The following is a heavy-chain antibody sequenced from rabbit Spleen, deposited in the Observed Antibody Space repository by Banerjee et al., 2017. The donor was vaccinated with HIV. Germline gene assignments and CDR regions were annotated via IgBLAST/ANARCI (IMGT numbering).Heavy chain of an antibody. D-gene: IGHD1-1*01. CDR1: GFSFSNSYD. Sequence: QEQLEESGGDLVKPEGSLTLTCTASGFSFSNSYDMCWVRQAPGKGLEWISCIAGSSSGFTYSATWAKGRFTISKTSSTTVTLQMTSLTAADTATYFCARDLVGVIGWNFNLWGPGTLVTVS. V-gene: IGHV1S45*01. CDR2: IAGSSSGFT. J-gene: IGHJ4*01. CDR3: ARDLVGVIGWNFNL.